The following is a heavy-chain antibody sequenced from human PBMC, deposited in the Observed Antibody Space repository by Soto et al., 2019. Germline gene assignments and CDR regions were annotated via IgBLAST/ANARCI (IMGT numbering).Heavy chain of an antibody. D-gene: IGHD6-19*01. CDR2: LGGNSDYT. CDR3: AKDVVSQWLALGLI. Sequence: PGGSLRLSCAASGFSFSSFAMAWVRQAPGKGLEWVSGLGGNSDYTYYADSVKGRFTISRDNSKNTLYLEMNGLRAEDTAVYYCAKDVVSQWLALGLICGQGTMVTVSS. CDR1: GFSFSSFA. J-gene: IGHJ3*02. V-gene: IGHV3-23*01.